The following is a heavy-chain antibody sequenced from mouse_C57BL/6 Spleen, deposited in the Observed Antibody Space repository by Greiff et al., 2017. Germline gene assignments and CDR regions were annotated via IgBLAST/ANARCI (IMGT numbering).Heavy chain of an antibody. Sequence: QVQLQQSGAELVKPGASVKMSCKASGYTFTSYWITWVKQRPGQGLEWIGDIYPGSGSTNYNEKFKSKATLTVDTSSSTAYMQLSSLTSEDSAVYYCARRGLRRAWFAYWGQGTLVTVSA. CDR1: GYTFTSYW. D-gene: IGHD2-4*01. CDR2: IYPGSGST. CDR3: ARRGLRRAWFAY. V-gene: IGHV1-55*01. J-gene: IGHJ3*01.